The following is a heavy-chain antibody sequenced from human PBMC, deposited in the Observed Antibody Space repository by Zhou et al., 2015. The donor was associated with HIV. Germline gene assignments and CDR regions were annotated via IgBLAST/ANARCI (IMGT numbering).Heavy chain of an antibody. CDR3: ARERCSGGSCYIDAFDI. Sequence: QVQLVQSGAEVKKPGSSVKVSCKASGGTFSSYAISWVRQAPGQGLEWMGGIIPIFGTANYAQKFQGRVTITADESTSTAYMELSSLRSEDTAVYYCARERCSGGSCYIDAFDIWGQGDNGHRLF. CDR2: IIPIFGTA. V-gene: IGHV1-69*01. J-gene: IGHJ3*02. CDR1: GGTFSSYA. D-gene: IGHD2-15*01.